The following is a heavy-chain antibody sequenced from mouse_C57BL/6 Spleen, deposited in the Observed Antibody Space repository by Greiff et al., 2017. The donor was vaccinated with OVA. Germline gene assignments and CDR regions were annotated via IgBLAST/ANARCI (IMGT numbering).Heavy chain of an antibody. CDR3: ARLPSFYYGKGDAMDY. Sequence: EVKLVESGGGLVQPGGSLKLSCAASGFTFSDYGMAWVRQAPRQGPEWVAFISHLAYSIYYAETVKGRFTISRENAKNTLYLEVSSLRSEDTAMYYCARLPSFYYGKGDAMDYWGQGTSVTVSS. D-gene: IGHD2-1*01. J-gene: IGHJ4*01. CDR2: ISHLAYSI. CDR1: GFTFSDYG. V-gene: IGHV5-15*01.